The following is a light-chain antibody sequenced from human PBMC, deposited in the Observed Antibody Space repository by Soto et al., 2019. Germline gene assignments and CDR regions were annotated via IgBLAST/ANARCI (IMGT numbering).Light chain of an antibody. V-gene: IGKV3-15*01. J-gene: IGKJ2*01. CDR3: QQYNNWPPT. Sequence: EIVMTQSPASLSVSPGERATLSCRASQSLSSNLARYQQKPGQAPRLLISGASTRATAVPARFSGSGSGTEFTLTISSLQSEDFAVYYCQQYNNWPPTFGQGTKLEIK. CDR2: GAS. CDR1: QSLSSN.